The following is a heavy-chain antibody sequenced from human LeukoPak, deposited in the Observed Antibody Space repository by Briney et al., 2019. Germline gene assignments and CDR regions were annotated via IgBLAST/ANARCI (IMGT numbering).Heavy chain of an antibody. J-gene: IGHJ4*02. CDR3: ARDWPTYYYDSSGYSSGGYYFDY. CDR2: INPNSGGT. CDR1: GYTFTGYY. V-gene: IGHV1-2*02. D-gene: IGHD3-22*01. Sequence: ASVKVSCKASGYTFTGYYMHWVRQAPGQGLEWMGWINPNSGGTNYAQKFQGRVTMTRDTSISTAYMELRSLRSDDTAVYYCARDWPTYYYDSSGYSSGGYYFDYWGQGTLVTVSS.